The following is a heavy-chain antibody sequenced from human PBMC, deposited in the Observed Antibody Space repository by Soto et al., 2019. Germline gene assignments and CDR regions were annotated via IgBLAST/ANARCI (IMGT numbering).Heavy chain of an antibody. Sequence: GESLKISCKGSGYSFATYWIGWVRQMPGKGLEWMGSIYPGDSDTRYSPSFQGQVTISADKSINTAYLQWSSLKASDTAMYYCSRQGGMDVWGQGTTVTVSS. J-gene: IGHJ6*02. V-gene: IGHV5-51*01. CDR2: IYPGDSDT. CDR3: SRQGGMDV. CDR1: GYSFATYW.